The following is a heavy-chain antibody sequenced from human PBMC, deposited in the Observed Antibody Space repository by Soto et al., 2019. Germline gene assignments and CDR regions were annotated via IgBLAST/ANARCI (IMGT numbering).Heavy chain of an antibody. Sequence: SPTLSLTCAISGDSVSSNSAVWNWIRQSPSRGLEWLGRTYYRSQWHYEYAVFVQSRISIDPDTSKNHFSLQLNSVTPEDTAVYYCVRLVGNSWLDHWGQGTLVTVFS. D-gene: IGHD3-9*01. J-gene: IGHJ4*02. CDR1: GDSVSSNSAV. CDR3: VRLVGNSWLDH. V-gene: IGHV6-1*01. CDR2: TYYRSQWHY.